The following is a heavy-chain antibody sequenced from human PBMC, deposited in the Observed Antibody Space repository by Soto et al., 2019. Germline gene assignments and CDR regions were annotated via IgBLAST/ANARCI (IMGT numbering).Heavy chain of an antibody. Sequence: SQTLSLTCAISGDSVSSNSAAWNWIRQSPSRGLEWLGRTYYRSKWYNDYAVSVKSRITINPDTSKNQFSLQLNSVTPEDTAVYYCARGYSSSWENYYYYYGMDVWGQGTTVTVSS. CDR2: TYYRSKWYN. CDR3: ARGYSSSWENYYYYYGMDV. V-gene: IGHV6-1*01. D-gene: IGHD6-13*01. CDR1: GDSVSSNSAA. J-gene: IGHJ6*02.